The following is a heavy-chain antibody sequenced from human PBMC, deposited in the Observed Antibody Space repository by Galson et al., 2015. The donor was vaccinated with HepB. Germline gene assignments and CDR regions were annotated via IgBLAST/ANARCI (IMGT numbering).Heavy chain of an antibody. V-gene: IGHV1-3*01. J-gene: IGHJ4*02. CDR3: ARAPYSIGWWSLDY. CDR2: INAGNGNT. Sequence: SVKVSCKASGYTFTSYAMHWVRQAPGQRLEWMGWINAGNGNTKYSQKFQGRVAITRDTSASTAYMELSSLRSEDTAVYYCARAPYSIGWWSLDYWGQGTLVGVTP. D-gene: IGHD6-19*01. CDR1: GYTFTSYA.